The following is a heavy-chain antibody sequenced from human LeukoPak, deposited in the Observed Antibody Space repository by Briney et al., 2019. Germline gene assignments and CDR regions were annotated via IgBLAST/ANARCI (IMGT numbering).Heavy chain of an antibody. V-gene: IGHV1-24*01. CDR2: FDPEDGET. CDR3: ATQLSDFWSPYYSDY. Sequence: PGASVKVSCKVSGYTLTELSMYWVRQAPGKGLEWMGGFDPEDGETIYAQKFQGRVTMTEDTSTDTAYMELSSLRSEDTAVYYCATQLSDFWSPYYSDYWGQGTLVTVSS. D-gene: IGHD3-3*01. J-gene: IGHJ4*02. CDR1: GYTLTELS.